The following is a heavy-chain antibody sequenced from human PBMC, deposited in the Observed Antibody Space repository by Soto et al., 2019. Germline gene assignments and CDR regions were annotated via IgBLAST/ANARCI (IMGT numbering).Heavy chain of an antibody. CDR1: GGSISRYH. CDR2: IFTSGT. J-gene: IGHJ4*02. Sequence: QVQLQESGPGLVQPSETLSLTCSVSGGSISRYHLTWIRQPAGKGLEWIGRIFTSGTKYNPSLESRDTMSVDTSKTQFSLKLTSVTAADTAVYYCARDFGSWHDHWGQGTLVTVSS. D-gene: IGHD6-13*01. V-gene: IGHV4-4*07. CDR3: ARDFGSWHDH.